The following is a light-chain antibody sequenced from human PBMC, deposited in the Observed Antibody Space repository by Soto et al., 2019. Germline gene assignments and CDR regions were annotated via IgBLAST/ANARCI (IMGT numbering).Light chain of an antibody. CDR2: DVT. CDR3: ISYTSASLYV. Sequence: SVLTQPASVSGSPGQSITISCTGTSSDIGGYNYVSWYQQHPGKAPKLIIHDVTDWPSGVSYRFSGSKSGNTASLTISGLQAEDEADYYCISYTSASLYVFGTGTKVTVL. J-gene: IGLJ1*01. CDR1: SSDIGGYNY. V-gene: IGLV2-14*03.